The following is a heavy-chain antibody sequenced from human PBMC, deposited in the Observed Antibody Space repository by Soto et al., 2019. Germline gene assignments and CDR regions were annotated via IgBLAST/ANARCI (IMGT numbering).Heavy chain of an antibody. D-gene: IGHD1-26*01. Sequence: QLQLQESGPRLVKPSETLSLTCFVPDGCISGSSYYWNWIRQPPGKGLEWIGTIYYSGSTYYNPHLKSRVTLSVDMSKNQFSLKLSSVTAADTAVYFCARHVPKEGGWELLDYWGQGTLVTVSS. J-gene: IGHJ4*02. CDR2: IYYSGST. V-gene: IGHV4-39*01. CDR3: ARHVPKEGGWELLDY. CDR1: DGCISGSSYY.